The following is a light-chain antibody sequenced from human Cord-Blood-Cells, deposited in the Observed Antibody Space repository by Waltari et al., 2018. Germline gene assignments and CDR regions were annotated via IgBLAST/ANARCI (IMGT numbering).Light chain of an antibody. Sequence: EIVLTQSPATLTLAPGESSTISCRASQSVSSYLAWYQQKPGQAPRLLIYDASNRATGIPARFSGSGSGTDFTLNISSLEPEDFAVYYCQQRSNWPPWTFGQGTKVEIK. CDR3: QQRSNWPPWT. CDR2: DAS. V-gene: IGKV3-11*01. J-gene: IGKJ1*01. CDR1: QSVSSY.